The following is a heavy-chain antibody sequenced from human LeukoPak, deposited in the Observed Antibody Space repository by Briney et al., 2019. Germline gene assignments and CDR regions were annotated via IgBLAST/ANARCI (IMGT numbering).Heavy chain of an antibody. D-gene: IGHD2-2*01. CDR3: AKQLLLGYCSSTSCYEGGEFDY. V-gene: IGHV3-23*01. CDR1: GFTFSDYY. CDR2: ISGSGGST. J-gene: IGHJ4*02. Sequence: GGSLRLSCAASGFTFSDYYMSWVRQAPGKGLEWVSAISGSGGSTYYADSVKGRFTISRDNSKNTLYLQMNSLRAEDTAVYYCAKQLLLGYCSSTSCYEGGEFDYWGQGTLATVSS.